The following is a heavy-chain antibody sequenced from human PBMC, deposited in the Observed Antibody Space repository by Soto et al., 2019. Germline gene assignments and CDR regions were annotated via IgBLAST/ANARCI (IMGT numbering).Heavy chain of an antibody. J-gene: IGHJ6*02. V-gene: IGHV6-1*01. CDR2: TYYRSKWYN. Sequence: QTLSLTCAISGDSVSSNSAAWNWIRQSPSRGLEWLGRTYYRSKWYNDYAVSVKSRITINPDTSKNQFSLQLNSVTPEDTAVYYCARGYCSSTSCYTLYYYYYGMDVWGQGTTVTVSS. D-gene: IGHD2-2*02. CDR1: GDSVSSNSAA. CDR3: ARGYCSSTSCYTLYYYYYGMDV.